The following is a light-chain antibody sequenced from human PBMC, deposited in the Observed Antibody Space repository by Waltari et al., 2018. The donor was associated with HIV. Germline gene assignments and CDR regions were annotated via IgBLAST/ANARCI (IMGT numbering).Light chain of an antibody. Sequence: DIQMTQSPSTLSASVGDRVTITCRASQNINNWLAWYQQKPGKAPKLLIYGASTLESGVPSRFSGSGSGTEFSLTISSLQPEDSATYYCQQTYSAPITFGQGTRLEI. CDR3: QQTYSAPIT. CDR2: GAS. V-gene: IGKV1-5*03. CDR1: QNINNW. J-gene: IGKJ5*01.